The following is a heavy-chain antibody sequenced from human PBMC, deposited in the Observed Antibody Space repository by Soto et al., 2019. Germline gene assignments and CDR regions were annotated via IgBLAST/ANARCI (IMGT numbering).Heavy chain of an antibody. CDR1: GSNFSNYG. Sequence: QGQLVESGGGVVQPGRSLRLSCAASGSNFSNYGIHWVRQAPGKGLEWVAVISYHGTYEHYTDSVRGRFTISRDNSKNTVYLQMNSLRAEDTAVYYCAKDRGYYSSSWPSYWGQGTLVTVSS. J-gene: IGHJ4*02. CDR3: AKDRGYYSSSWPSY. CDR2: ISYHGTYE. D-gene: IGHD6-13*01. V-gene: IGHV3-30*18.